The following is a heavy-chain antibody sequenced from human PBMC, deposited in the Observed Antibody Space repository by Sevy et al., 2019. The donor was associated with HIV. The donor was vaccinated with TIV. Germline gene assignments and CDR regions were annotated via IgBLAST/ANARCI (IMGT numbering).Heavy chain of an antibody. D-gene: IGHD6-19*01. CDR3: ARGLAYYFDY. CDR2: LYYGGIT. V-gene: IGHV4-59*01. Sequence: SESLSLTCTVSGDSISSYYWSWIRQPPGKGLEGIGYLYYGGITNYNASLESRVTISVETSKNQFSRKLSSVTVADTAVDYCARGLAYYFDYWGQGTLVTVSS. J-gene: IGHJ4*02. CDR1: GDSISSYY.